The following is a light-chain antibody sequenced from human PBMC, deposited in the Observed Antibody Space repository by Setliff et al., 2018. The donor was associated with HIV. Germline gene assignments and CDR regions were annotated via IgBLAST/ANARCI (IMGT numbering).Light chain of an antibody. V-gene: IGLV2-23*02. J-gene: IGLJ1*01. CDR3: RSYAGASIQYI. CDR1: SSDIGTYNL. Sequence: QSVLTQPASVSGSPGQSITISCTGTSSDIGTYNLVSWYQQHPGKAPKVIIYEVNKRPSGVSNRFSASKSGNTASLTISGLQAEDEAEYYCRSYAGASIQYIFGVGTKVTVL. CDR2: EVN.